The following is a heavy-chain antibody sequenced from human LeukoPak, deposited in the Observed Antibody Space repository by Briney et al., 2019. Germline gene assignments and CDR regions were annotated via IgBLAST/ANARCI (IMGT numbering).Heavy chain of an antibody. CDR2: IHWDGVTT. D-gene: IGHD5-12*01. CDR1: GFTFEDYA. CDR3: ANGYSYVRTY. V-gene: IGHV3-20*04. J-gene: IGHJ4*02. Sequence: GGSLRLSCAASGFTFEDYALTWVRQAPGKGLEWVSRIHWDGVTTVYADSVKGRFTISRDNAKNSLYLQMNSLRAEDTAVYYCANGYSYVRTYWGQGTLVTVSS.